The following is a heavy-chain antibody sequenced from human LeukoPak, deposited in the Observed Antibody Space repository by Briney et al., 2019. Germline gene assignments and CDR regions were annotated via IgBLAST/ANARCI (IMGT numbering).Heavy chain of an antibody. V-gene: IGHV1-24*01. Sequence: PGASVKVSCKVSGYTLTELSMHWVRQAPGKGLEWMGGFDPEDGETIYAQKFQGRVTMTEDTSTDTAYMELSSLRSEDTAVYYCATDPVPSYYDFWSGYNWGQGTLVTVSS. CDR1: GYTLTELS. CDR2: FDPEDGET. CDR3: ATDPVPSYYDFWSGYN. J-gene: IGHJ4*02. D-gene: IGHD3-3*01.